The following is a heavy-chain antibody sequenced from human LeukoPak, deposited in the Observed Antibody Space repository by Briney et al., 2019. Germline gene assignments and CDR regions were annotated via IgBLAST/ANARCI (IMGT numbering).Heavy chain of an antibody. Sequence: GGSLRLSCAASGFTLSRYSMGWVRQPPGKGLVCVSCISSGGGRTYYTDSVKGRFTISRDNSKNTLYLQMNSLTAGDTALYYCANARGTSSSYFDLWGRGTLVTVSS. D-gene: IGHD6-6*01. CDR3: ANARGTSSSYFDL. CDR1: GFTLSRYS. V-gene: IGHV3-23*01. CDR2: ISSGGGRT. J-gene: IGHJ2*01.